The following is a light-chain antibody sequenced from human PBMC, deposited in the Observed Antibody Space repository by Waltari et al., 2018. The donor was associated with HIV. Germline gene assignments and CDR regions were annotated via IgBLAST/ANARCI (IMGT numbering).Light chain of an antibody. V-gene: IGLV1-47*01. Sequence: QSALTQPPSASGTPGQRVTISCSGSSSNVGRNAVYWYQKFPGSAPQLVIYRDNQRPPWVSDRFSGSKSGAAASLAISGLRSEDEADFYCSTWDDSLKDVLFGGGTKLTVL. CDR1: SSNVGRNA. J-gene: IGLJ2*01. CDR2: RDN. CDR3: STWDDSLKDVL.